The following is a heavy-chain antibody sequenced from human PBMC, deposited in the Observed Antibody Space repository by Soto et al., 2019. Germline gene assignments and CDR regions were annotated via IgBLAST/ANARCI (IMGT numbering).Heavy chain of an antibody. Sequence: QVQLQESGPGLVKPSQTLSLTCTVSGGSISSGGYYWSWIRQHPGKGLEWIGYIYYSGSTYYNPSLKSRVTIAVDTSKNQCSLKLSSVTAAETAVYYCGGARFWSGCDYWGQGTLVTVSS. V-gene: IGHV4-31*03. CDR1: GGSISSGGYY. J-gene: IGHJ4*02. D-gene: IGHD3-3*01. CDR2: IYYSGST. CDR3: GGARFWSGCDY.